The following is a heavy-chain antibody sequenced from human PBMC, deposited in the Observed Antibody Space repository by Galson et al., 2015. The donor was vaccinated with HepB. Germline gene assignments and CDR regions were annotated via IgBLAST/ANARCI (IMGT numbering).Heavy chain of an antibody. Sequence: CLRLSCAASGFTFSDYYMSWIRQAPGKGLEWLSYISSTGTYTNYADSVKGRFTISRDNAKNSLYLQMNNLRAEDTAVYYCARVADADYGDHSHFDYWGQGTLVTVSS. CDR1: GFTFSDYY. CDR3: ARVADADYGDHSHFDY. J-gene: IGHJ4*02. V-gene: IGHV3-11*06. D-gene: IGHD4-17*01. CDR2: ISSTGTYT.